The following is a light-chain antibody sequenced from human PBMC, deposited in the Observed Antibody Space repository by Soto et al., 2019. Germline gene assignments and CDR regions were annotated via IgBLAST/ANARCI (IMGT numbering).Light chain of an antibody. CDR3: QQYNGYRTWT. J-gene: IGKJ1*01. CDR1: QDISRW. V-gene: IGKV1-5*01. Sequence: DIQMTQSPATLSASVGDRVSITCRASQDISRWLAWYQQKPGKAPKVLIWDASSLQRGVPSRFTGSGSGTEFTITINGLQPDDFATYYCQQYNGYRTWTFGQGTKVEIK. CDR2: DAS.